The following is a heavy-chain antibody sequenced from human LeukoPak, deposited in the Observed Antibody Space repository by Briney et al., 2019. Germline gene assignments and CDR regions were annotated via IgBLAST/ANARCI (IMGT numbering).Heavy chain of an antibody. J-gene: IGHJ4*02. Sequence: PGGSLRLSCAASGFIFSDYYMTWIRQAPGKGLEWVSAITDSDGSTYYADAVKGRFTISRDNSKNTLYLQMNSLRVEDTAVYYCAKVGYCGGDCYHFDCWGQGTLVTVSS. CDR1: GFIFSDYY. D-gene: IGHD2-21*02. CDR2: ITDSDGST. CDR3: AKVGYCGGDCYHFDC. V-gene: IGHV3-23*01.